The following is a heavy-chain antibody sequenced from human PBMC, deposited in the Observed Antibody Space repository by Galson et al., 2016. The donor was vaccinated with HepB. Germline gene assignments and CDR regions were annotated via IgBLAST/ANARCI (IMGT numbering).Heavy chain of an antibody. CDR1: GFTFSSYY. CDR3: ARDPSYYSGMDV. J-gene: IGHJ6*02. CDR2: INRDESST. V-gene: IGHV3-74*01. Sequence: SLRLSCAASGFTFSSYYMHWVRQAPGKGLVWVSRINRDESSTSYADYVKGRFTISRDNAKNTLYLQMNSLRAEDTAVYCCARDPSYYSGMDVWGQGTTVTVAS.